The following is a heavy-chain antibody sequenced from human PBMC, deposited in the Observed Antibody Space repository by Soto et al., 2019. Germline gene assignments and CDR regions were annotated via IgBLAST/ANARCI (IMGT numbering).Heavy chain of an antibody. Sequence: SETLSLTCTVSGGSIISGGYYWSWIRQLPGKGLEWIGSIYYSGTTYYNPSLKSRVTISGDTSENQFSLKLSPVTAADTAVYYCAREGGYYDSSGYFVIWGQGTPVTVSS. CDR2: IYYSGTT. CDR3: AREGGYYDSSGYFVI. V-gene: IGHV4-31*03. J-gene: IGHJ4*02. CDR1: GGSIISGGYY. D-gene: IGHD3-22*01.